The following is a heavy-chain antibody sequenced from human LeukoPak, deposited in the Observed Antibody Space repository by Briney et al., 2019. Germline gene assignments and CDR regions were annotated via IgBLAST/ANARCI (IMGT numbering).Heavy chain of an antibody. V-gene: IGHV4-30-4*01. CDR2: MYYSGST. Sequence: SQTLSLTCTVSGGSLSSGDYYWSWVRQPPGKGLEWIAYMYYSGSTYYNPSLKSRVTMSADTSKNQLSLKLSSVTAADTAVYYGPRPYYYDSRIDPWGQGILVTVSS. CDR3: PRPYYYDSRIDP. CDR1: GGSLSSGDYY. D-gene: IGHD3-22*01. J-gene: IGHJ5*02.